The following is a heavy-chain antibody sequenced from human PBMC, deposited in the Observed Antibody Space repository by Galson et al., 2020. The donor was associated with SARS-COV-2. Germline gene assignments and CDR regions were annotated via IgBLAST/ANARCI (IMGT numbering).Heavy chain of an antibody. D-gene: IGHD3-3*01. CDR3: ARGYDFWSGYWT. CDR1: GGSFSGYY. V-gene: IGHV4-34*01. J-gene: IGHJ5*02. Sequence: SETLSLTCAVYGGSFSGYYWSWIRQPPGKGLEWIGEINHSGSTNYNPSLKSRVTISVDTSKNQFSLKLSSVTAADTAVYYCARGYDFWSGYWTWGQGTLVTVSS. CDR2: INHSGST.